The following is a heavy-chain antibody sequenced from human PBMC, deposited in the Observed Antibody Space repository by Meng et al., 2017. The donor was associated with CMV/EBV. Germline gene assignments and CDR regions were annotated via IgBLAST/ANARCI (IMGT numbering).Heavy chain of an antibody. V-gene: IGHV3-21*01. D-gene: IGHD1-26*01. Sequence: GESLKISCAASGFTFSSYSMNWVRQAPGKGLEWVSSTSSSSSYIYYADSVKGRFTISRDNAKNSLYLQMNSLRAEDTAVYYCARGAFIVGATRYYGMDVWGQGTTVTVSS. CDR1: GFTFSSYS. J-gene: IGHJ6*02. CDR2: TSSSSSYI. CDR3: ARGAFIVGATRYYGMDV.